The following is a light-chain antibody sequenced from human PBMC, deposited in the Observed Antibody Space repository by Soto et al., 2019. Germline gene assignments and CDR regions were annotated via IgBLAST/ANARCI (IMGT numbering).Light chain of an antibody. CDR1: TSNIGTLH. CDR2: LGD. V-gene: IGLV1-47*02. CDR3: AAWDDNLNAYV. Sequence: QSALTQPPSASSTPGQTVTISCSGSTSNIGTLHVYWYQHLPGTAPKLLIYLGDQRASGVSDRFSGSKSGTSASLAINGLRSDDEADYYCAAWDDNLNAYVFGSGTKVTVL. J-gene: IGLJ1*01.